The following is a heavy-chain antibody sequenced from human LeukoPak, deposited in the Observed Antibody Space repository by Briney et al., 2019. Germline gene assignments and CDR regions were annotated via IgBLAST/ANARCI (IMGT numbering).Heavy chain of an antibody. J-gene: IGHJ4*02. CDR3: ATLVAATGNFDY. CDR2: FDPEDGET. D-gene: IGHD2-15*01. Sequence: GASVKVSCKVSGYTLTELSMHWVRQAPGKGLEWMGGFDPEDGETIYAQKFQGRVTMTEDTSTDTAYMELSSLRSEDTAVYYCATLVAATGNFDYWGQGTLVSVSS. V-gene: IGHV1-24*01. CDR1: GYTLTELS.